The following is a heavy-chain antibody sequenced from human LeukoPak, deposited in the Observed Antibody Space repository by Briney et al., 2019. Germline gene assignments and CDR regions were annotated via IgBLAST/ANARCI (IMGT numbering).Heavy chain of an antibody. D-gene: IGHD2-2*01. Sequence: ASVKVSCKASGYTFTGYYMHWVRQAPGQGLEWMGWISAYNGNTNYAQKLQGRVTMTTDTSTSTAYMELRSLRSDDTAVYYCARDRYCSSTSCYAYYYGMDVWGQGTTVTVSS. CDR2: ISAYNGNT. V-gene: IGHV1-18*04. CDR3: ARDRYCSSTSCYAYYYGMDV. CDR1: GYTFTGYY. J-gene: IGHJ6*02.